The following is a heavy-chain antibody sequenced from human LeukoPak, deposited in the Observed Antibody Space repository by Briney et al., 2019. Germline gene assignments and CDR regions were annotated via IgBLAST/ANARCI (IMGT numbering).Heavy chain of an antibody. D-gene: IGHD3-22*01. Sequence: PSETLSLTCTVSGGSISSDHWNWIRQPPGKGLEWIGCIYYSGSTYYNPSLKSRVTISVDMSKSQFSLRLTSVTAADTAVYYCARHPRDSSGSLYYFDYWGQGTLVTVSS. J-gene: IGHJ4*02. CDR1: GGSISSDH. V-gene: IGHV4-59*01. CDR2: IYYSGST. CDR3: ARHPRDSSGSLYYFDY.